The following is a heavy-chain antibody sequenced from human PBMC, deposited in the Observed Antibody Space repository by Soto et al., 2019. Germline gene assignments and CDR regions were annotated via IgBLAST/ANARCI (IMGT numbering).Heavy chain of an antibody. CDR2: ISGSGGST. V-gene: IGHV3-23*01. CDR3: AKALTMIVVVINNFDY. J-gene: IGHJ4*02. D-gene: IGHD3-22*01. Sequence: PGGSLRLSCAASGFTFSSYAMSWVRQAPGKGLEWVSAISGSGGSTYYADSVKGRFTISRDNSKNTLYLQMNSPRAEDTAVYYCAKALTMIVVVINNFDYWGQGTLVTVSS. CDR1: GFTFSSYA.